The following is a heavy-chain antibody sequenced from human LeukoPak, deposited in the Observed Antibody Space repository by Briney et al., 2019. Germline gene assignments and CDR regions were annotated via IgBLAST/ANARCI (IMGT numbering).Heavy chain of an antibody. CDR3: AKNHGSYYVFDY. D-gene: IGHD1-26*01. V-gene: IGHV3-7*01. J-gene: IGHJ4*02. Sequence: PGGSLRLSCAAPGFSFSNYWMSWVRQAPGKGLEWVDNIKQDGSEKYYVDSVKGRFTISRDNAKNSLYLQMNSLRAEDTAVYHCAKNHGSYYVFDYWGQGTLVTVSS. CDR1: GFSFSNYW. CDR2: IKQDGSEK.